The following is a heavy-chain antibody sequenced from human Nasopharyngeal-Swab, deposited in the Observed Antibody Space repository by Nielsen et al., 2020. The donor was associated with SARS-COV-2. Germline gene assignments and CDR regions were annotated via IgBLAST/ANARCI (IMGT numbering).Heavy chain of an antibody. CDR2: IYSGGST. CDR1: GFTVSSNY. J-gene: IGHJ3*01. Sequence: GESLKISCAASGFTVSSNYMSWVRQAPGKGLEWVSVIYSGGSTYYADSVKGRFTISRDNSKNTLYLQMNSLRAEDTAVYYCARAVMTTFGGVIVHNAFDVWGQGTMVTVSS. CDR3: ARAVMTTFGGVIVHNAFDV. V-gene: IGHV3-53*01. D-gene: IGHD3-16*02.